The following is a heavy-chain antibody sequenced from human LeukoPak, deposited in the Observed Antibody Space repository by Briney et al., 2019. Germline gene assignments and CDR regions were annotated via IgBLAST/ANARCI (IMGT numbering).Heavy chain of an antibody. CDR2: ISGSGGTT. J-gene: IGHJ3*02. Sequence: GGSLRLSCAATGFNFRAYAMTWVRQAPGKGLDWVSGISGSGGTTYYADSVRGRFTISRDNSKNTVYLQLNNLRAEDTAVYYCAKDGVATQHALDIWGHGTMVTVSS. D-gene: IGHD5-12*01. CDR3: AKDGVATQHALDI. V-gene: IGHV3-23*01. CDR1: GFNFRAYA.